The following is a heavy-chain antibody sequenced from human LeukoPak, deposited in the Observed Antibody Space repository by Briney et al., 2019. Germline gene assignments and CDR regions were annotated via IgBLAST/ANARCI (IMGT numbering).Heavy chain of an antibody. J-gene: IGHJ3*01. D-gene: IGHD2-8*01. CDR2: LNQDGSVQ. CDR3: ARDHNVADV. Sequence: GGSLRLSCEASGFTFSHYWMTWYRQAPGKGLEWVANLNQDGSVQAYGDSVRGRFTISRDNAKNSVYIQMSSLRVEDTAMYYCARDHNVADVWGQGTMVTVSS. CDR1: GFTFSHYW. V-gene: IGHV3-7*01.